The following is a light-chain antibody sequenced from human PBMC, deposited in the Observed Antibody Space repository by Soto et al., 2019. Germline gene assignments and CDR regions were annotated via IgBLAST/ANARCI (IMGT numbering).Light chain of an antibody. CDR3: LQDDQWPIT. CDR2: AAS. V-gene: IGKV1-6*01. Sequence: AIHITQSPSSLSASVRDRVTITCRASQGIRNDLGWYQQKPGKAPKLLIYAASSLHSGVPSRFSGSGSGTEFTLTISSLQPEDFATYYCLQDDQWPITFGQGTRLEIK. J-gene: IGKJ5*01. CDR1: QGIRND.